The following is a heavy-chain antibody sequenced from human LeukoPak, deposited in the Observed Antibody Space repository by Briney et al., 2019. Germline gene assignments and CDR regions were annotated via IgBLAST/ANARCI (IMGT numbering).Heavy chain of an antibody. D-gene: IGHD6-19*01. CDR3: AGPAVAGTRGGPSPFYYYMDV. Sequence: GASVKVSCKASGYTFTSYDINWLRQAAGQGLEWMAWMNPNSGNTGYAQKFQGRLTITRNTSISTAYMELRSLRSDDTAVYYCAGPAVAGTRGGPSPFYYYMDVWGKGTTVTVSS. J-gene: IGHJ6*03. CDR1: GYTFTSYD. V-gene: IGHV1-8*03. CDR2: MNPNSGNT.